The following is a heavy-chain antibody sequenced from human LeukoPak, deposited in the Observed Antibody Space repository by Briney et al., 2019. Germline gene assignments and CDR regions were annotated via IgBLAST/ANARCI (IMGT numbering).Heavy chain of an antibody. V-gene: IGHV1-2*02. J-gene: IGHJ4*01. CDR3: ARGRRILGGPENAGDFFDY. CDR2: IKTNSGAT. D-gene: IGHD3-16*01. CDR1: GYTFTDYY. Sequence: VSVKVSCKASGYTFTDYYLLWVRQAPGQGLEWMGWIKTNSGATDYAQNFEARVTMTRDASSGTAYLDLSSLTSDDTAVYYCARGRRILGGPENAGDFFDYWGQGTLVIVSS.